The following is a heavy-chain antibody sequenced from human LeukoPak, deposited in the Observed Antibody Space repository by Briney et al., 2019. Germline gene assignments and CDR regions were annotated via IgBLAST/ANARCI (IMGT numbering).Heavy chain of an antibody. V-gene: IGHV4-39*07. Sequence: SETLSLTCTVSGGSIGSSSYYWGWIRQPPGKGLEWIGSIYYSGSTYYNPSLKSRVTMSIDTSKNQFSLKLTSVTAADTAVYYCAGWGPYFDYWGQGTLVTVSS. CDR2: IYYSGST. J-gene: IGHJ4*01. CDR1: GGSIGSSSYY. D-gene: IGHD7-27*01. CDR3: AGWGPYFDY.